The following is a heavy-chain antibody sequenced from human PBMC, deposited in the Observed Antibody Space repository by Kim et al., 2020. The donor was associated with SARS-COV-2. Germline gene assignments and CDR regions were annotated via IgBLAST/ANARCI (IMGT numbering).Heavy chain of an antibody. Sequence: GGSLRLSCAASGFTFSSYGMHWVRQAPGKGLEWVAVISYDGSNKYYADSVKGRFTISRDNSKNTLYLQMNSLRAEDTAVYYCAKVAFGSPRDFDYWGQGT. CDR1: GFTFSSYG. CDR2: ISYDGSNK. D-gene: IGHD3-10*01. V-gene: IGHV3-30*18. J-gene: IGHJ4*02. CDR3: AKVAFGSPRDFDY.